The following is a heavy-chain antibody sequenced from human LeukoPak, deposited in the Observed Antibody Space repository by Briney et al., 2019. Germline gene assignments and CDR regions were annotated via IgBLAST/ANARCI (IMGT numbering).Heavy chain of an antibody. J-gene: IGHJ3*01. V-gene: IGHV1-18*01. CDR1: GYTFTNFG. D-gene: IGHD3-3*01. Sequence: ASVKVSCKASGYTFTNFGISWARQAPGQGLEYMGWISTTNGDTNYALKVQGRVTMTTDASTTTATMELRNLRSDDSGVYYCARDTFRFAPSHPQRAAFDVWGQGTMVTVSS. CDR2: ISTTNGDT. CDR3: ARDTFRFAPSHPQRAAFDV.